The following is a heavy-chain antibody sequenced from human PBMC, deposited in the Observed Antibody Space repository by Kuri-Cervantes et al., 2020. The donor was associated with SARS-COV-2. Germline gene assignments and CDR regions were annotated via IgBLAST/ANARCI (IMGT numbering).Heavy chain of an antibody. V-gene: IGHV3-7*01. CDR3: ARAEWGLIDY. Sequence: ETLSLTCAASGFTFSSYWMSWVRQAPGKGLEWVANIKQDGSEKYYVDSVKGRFTISRDNAKNSLYLQMNSLRVEDTAVYYCARAEWGLIDYWGQGTLVTVSS. CDR1: GFTFSSYW. D-gene: IGHD1-26*01. J-gene: IGHJ4*02. CDR2: IKQDGSEK.